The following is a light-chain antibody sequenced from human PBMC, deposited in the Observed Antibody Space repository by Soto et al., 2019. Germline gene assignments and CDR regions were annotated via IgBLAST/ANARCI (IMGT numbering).Light chain of an antibody. CDR2: EGS. CDR3: CSYAGSSV. J-gene: IGLJ1*01. CDR1: SSDVGSYNL. Sequence: QSVLTQPASVSGSPGQSITISCTGTSSDVGSYNLVSWYQQHPGKAPKLMIYEGSKRPSGVSNRFSGSKSGNTASLTISGLQAEDEADYYCCSYAGSSVLGTGTKVPV. V-gene: IGLV2-23*01.